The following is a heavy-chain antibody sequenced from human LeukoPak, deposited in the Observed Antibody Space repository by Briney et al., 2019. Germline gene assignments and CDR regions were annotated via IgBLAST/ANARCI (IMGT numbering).Heavy chain of an antibody. CDR1: GGSISSYY. Sequence: SETLSLTCTVSGGSISSYYWSWIRQPPGKGLEWIGYIYYSGSTNYNPSLKSRVTISVDTSKNQFSLKLSSATAADTAVYYCARRYCSGGSCYSSLDYWGQGSLVTVSS. CDR2: IYYSGST. CDR3: ARRYCSGGSCYSSLDY. D-gene: IGHD2-15*01. J-gene: IGHJ4*02. V-gene: IGHV4-59*08.